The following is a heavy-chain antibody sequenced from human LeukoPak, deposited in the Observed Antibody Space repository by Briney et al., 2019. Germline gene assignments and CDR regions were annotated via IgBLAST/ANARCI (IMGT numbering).Heavy chain of an antibody. CDR2: INQSGSI. Sequence: AETLSLTCAVYGGSFSGYYWSWIRQPPGKGLEWIGDINQSGSINYNPSLKSRVTISVDTSKYHFSLKLSSVTAADTAVYYCARGRKYYYDSSGYYAIYYFDYWGQGTLVTVSS. D-gene: IGHD3-22*01. V-gene: IGHV4-34*01. J-gene: IGHJ4*02. CDR3: ARGRKYYYDSSGYYAIYYFDY. CDR1: GGSFSGYY.